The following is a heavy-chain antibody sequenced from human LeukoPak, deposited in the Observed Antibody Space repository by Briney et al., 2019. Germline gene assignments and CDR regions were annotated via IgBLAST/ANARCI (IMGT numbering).Heavy chain of an antibody. J-gene: IGHJ4*02. CDR1: GFTVSSNY. Sequence: GGSLRLSCAASGFTVSSNYMGWFRQAPGKGLEWVSVIYSGGSTYYADSVKGRFTISRDNSKNTLYLQMNSLRAEDTAVYYCATAEYSSGNDYWGQGTLVTVSS. D-gene: IGHD6-19*01. V-gene: IGHV3-53*01. CDR3: ATAEYSSGNDY. CDR2: IYSGGST.